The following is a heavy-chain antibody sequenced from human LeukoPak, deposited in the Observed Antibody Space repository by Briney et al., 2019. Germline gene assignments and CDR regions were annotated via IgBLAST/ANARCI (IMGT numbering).Heavy chain of an antibody. V-gene: IGHV4-39*01. D-gene: IGHD6-19*01. CDR3: ARHTAVAGPQGSLDY. Sequence: SETLSLTCSVSGGSVSSSFYYWGRIRQPPGKGLGWIGTIYYSGTTYYNPSLKSRVTLSVDTSKNQFSLKLSSVTAADTAVYYCARHTAVAGPQGSLDYWGQGTLVTVSS. J-gene: IGHJ4*02. CDR2: IYYSGTT. CDR1: GGSVSSSFYY.